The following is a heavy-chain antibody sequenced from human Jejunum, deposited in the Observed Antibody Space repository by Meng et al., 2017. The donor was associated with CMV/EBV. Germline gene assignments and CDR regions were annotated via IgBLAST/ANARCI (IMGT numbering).Heavy chain of an antibody. Sequence: YAVSWVRQAPGQGLEWMGRIFPGRGEAHHAQKFQGRVTITADTSTSTAYMELRSLTSEDTAVYYCAGRCSSMSCFSGGIAYGMDVWGQGTTVTVSS. CDR1: YA. V-gene: IGHV1-69*04. D-gene: IGHD2-2*01. CDR3: AGRCSSMSCFSGGIAYGMDV. CDR2: IFPGRGEA. J-gene: IGHJ6*02.